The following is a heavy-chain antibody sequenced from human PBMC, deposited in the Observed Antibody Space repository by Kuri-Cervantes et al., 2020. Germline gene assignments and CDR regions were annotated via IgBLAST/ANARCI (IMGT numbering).Heavy chain of an antibody. Sequence: GGSLRLSCAASGFTFSTYWMSWVRQAPGKGLEWVANIKQDGSERYYVDSVTGRFTISRDNSKNTLYLQMNSLGAEDTAVYYCARVANGGYSYGLGGPDYWGQGTLVTVSS. CDR1: GFTFSTYW. D-gene: IGHD5-18*01. CDR2: IKQDGSER. J-gene: IGHJ4*02. CDR3: ARVANGGYSYGLGGPDY. V-gene: IGHV3-7*01.